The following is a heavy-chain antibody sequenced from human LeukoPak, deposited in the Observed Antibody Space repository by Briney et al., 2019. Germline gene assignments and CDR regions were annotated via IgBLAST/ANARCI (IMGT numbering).Heavy chain of an antibody. CDR2: FGTRSTSV. CDR3: AREVSEGFDF. J-gene: IGHJ4*02. D-gene: IGHD3-22*01. Sequence: LSLTCTVSGGSISSNDYYWGWIRQAPGKGLEWVSSFGTRSTSVYHAGSVKGRFAISRDNAKNSLYLQMNSLRAEDTALYYCAREVSEGFDFWGQGTLVTVSS. CDR1: GGSISSND. V-gene: IGHV3-11*04.